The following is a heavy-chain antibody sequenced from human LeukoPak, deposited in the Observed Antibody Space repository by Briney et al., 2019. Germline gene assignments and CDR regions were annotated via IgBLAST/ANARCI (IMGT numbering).Heavy chain of an antibody. CDR3: VREGEDLLSKDFDY. D-gene: IGHD2-15*01. CDR1: GYTFTSYD. V-gene: IGHV1-2*02. CDR2: ISPHSTYR. Sequence: ASVKVSCKASGYTFTSYDFNWVRQAPGQGLEWMGYISPHSTYRSSAQQFEGRVTMTRDTSMSTAYMELSGLRSDDTAVYYCVREGEDLLSKDFDYWGQGTLVTVSS. J-gene: IGHJ4*02.